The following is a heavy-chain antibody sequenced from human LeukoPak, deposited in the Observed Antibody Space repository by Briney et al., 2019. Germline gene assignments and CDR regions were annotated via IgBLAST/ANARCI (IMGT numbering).Heavy chain of an antibody. CDR1: GFTFSDYY. CDR3: LLVVELLDTPSRDY. Sequence: PGGSLRLSCAASGFTFSDYYMSWIRQSPGKGLEWIGEISHSGSTKYNPSLKSRLTISVDTSKNQFSLKLSSVTAADTALYYCLLVVELLDTPSRDYWGQGTLVTVSS. CDR2: ISHSGST. D-gene: IGHD1-7*01. J-gene: IGHJ4*02. V-gene: IGHV4-34*08.